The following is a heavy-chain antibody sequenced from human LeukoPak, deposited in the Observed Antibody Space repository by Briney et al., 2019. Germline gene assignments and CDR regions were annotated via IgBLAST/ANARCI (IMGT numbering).Heavy chain of an antibody. D-gene: IGHD3-10*02. Sequence: PGGSLRLSCAASGFTFSSYEMNWVRQAPGKGLEWVSYISSSGSTIYYADSVKGRFTISRDNAKNSLYLQMNSLRADDTAVYDCAELGITMIGGVWGKGTTVTISS. V-gene: IGHV3-48*03. CDR3: AELGITMIGGV. CDR1: GFTFSSYE. CDR2: ISSSGSTI. J-gene: IGHJ6*04.